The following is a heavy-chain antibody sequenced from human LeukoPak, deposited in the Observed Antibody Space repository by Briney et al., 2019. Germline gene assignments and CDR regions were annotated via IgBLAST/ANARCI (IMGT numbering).Heavy chain of an antibody. CDR2: ISGSGGST. V-gene: IGHV3-23*01. D-gene: IGHD6-13*01. Sequence: ETLSLTCAVYGASFSGYYWSWVRQAPGKGLEWVSAISGSGGSTYYADSVKGRFTISRDNSKNTLYLQMNSLRAEDTAVYYCAKDLPLAAAGTDLLGFDYWGQGTLVTVSS. CDR1: GASFSGYY. J-gene: IGHJ4*02. CDR3: AKDLPLAAAGTDLLGFDY.